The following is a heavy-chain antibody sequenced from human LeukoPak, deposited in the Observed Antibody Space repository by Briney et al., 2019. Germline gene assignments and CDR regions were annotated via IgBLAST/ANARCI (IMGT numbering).Heavy chain of an antibody. CDR2: IYPGDSDT. Sequence: GESLKISCKGSGYSFTSYWIGWVRQMPGKGLEWMGIIYPGDSDTRYSPSFQGQVTISADKSISTAYLQWSSLKASDTAMYYCARGYCSGGSCYPAPFDYWGQGTLVTVSS. J-gene: IGHJ4*02. CDR3: ARGYCSGGSCYPAPFDY. V-gene: IGHV5-51*01. D-gene: IGHD2-15*01. CDR1: GYSFTSYW.